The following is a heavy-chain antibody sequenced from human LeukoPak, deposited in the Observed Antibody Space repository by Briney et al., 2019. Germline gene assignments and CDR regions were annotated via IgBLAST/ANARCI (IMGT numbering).Heavy chain of an antibody. J-gene: IGHJ4*02. D-gene: IGHD3-10*01. CDR2: IIPILGIA. CDR1: GGTFSSYA. Sequence: SVKVSCKASGGTFSSYAISWVRQAPGQGLEWMGRIIPILGIANYAQKFQGRVTITADKSTSTAYMELSSLRSEDTAVYYCAREGWFGELEYWGQGTLLTVSS. CDR3: AREGWFGELEY. V-gene: IGHV1-69*04.